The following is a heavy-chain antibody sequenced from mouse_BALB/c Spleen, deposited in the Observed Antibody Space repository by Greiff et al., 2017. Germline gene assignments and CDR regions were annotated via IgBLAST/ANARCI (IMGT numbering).Heavy chain of an antibody. CDR2: IDPSDSET. Sequence: VQLQQPGAELVKPGAPVKLSCKASGYTFTSYWMNWVKQRPGRGLEWIGRIDPSDSETHYNQKFKDKATLTVDKSSSTAYIQLSSLTSEDSAVYYCAAYYRYGPRAMDYWGQGTSVTVSS. CDR1: GYTFTSYW. CDR3: AAYYRYGPRAMDY. V-gene: IGHV1-69*02. J-gene: IGHJ4*01. D-gene: IGHD2-14*01.